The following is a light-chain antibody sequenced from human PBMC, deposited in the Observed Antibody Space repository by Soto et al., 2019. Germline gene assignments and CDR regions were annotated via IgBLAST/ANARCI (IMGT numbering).Light chain of an antibody. CDR2: GAS. Sequence: EIVMTQSPGTLSLSPGERATLSCRASQSVSSRLAWYQQKPGQAPRLLISGASSRSTGIPDRFSGSGSGTACTITISRLEPEDFALYYCQHYVGGSTITFGQGTQLEIK. CDR3: QHYVGGSTIT. V-gene: IGKV3-20*01. J-gene: IGKJ5*01. CDR1: QSVSSR.